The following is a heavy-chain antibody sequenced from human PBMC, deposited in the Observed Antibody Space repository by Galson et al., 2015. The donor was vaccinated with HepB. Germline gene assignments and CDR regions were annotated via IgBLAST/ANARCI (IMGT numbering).Heavy chain of an antibody. Sequence: SVKVSCKASGGTFSSYALSWVRQAPGHGFEWMGGIIPVFGRTDYAQKFQGRVTITADKSTSTTYIELGSLRSEDTAVYYCERSWLSAHPPHFYYGLDVWGHGNTVTVTS. CDR2: IIPVFGRT. CDR1: GGTFSSYA. V-gene: IGHV1-69*06. CDR3: ERSWLSAHPPHFYYGLDV. D-gene: IGHD5-24*01. J-gene: IGHJ6*02.